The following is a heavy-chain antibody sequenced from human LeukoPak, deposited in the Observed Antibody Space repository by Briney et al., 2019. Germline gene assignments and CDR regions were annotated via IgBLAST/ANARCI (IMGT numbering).Heavy chain of an antibody. V-gene: IGHV3-11*01. D-gene: IGHD1-26*01. J-gene: IGHJ4*02. CDR3: AREVQGSGRDFDY. Sequence: GGSLRLSCAASGFSFSDFYMSWIRQAPGMGLEWISYIGTRSNPIYYADSVKGRFTISRDDAKNSLYLQMSSLRDEDTAVYFCAREVQGSGRDFDYWGQGILVTVPS. CDR2: IGTRSNPI. CDR1: GFSFSDFY.